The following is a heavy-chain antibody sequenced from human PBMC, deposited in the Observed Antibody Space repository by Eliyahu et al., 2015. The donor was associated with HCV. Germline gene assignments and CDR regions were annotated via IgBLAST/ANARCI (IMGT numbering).Heavy chain of an antibody. Sequence: QITLKESGPTLVKSTQTLTLTCTFSGSSLSTPGLGMGWIRQPPGKALEWLALIFWNDDERYSPSLKSRLTIFKDASKSLVVLTMTNMDPVDTATYYCARAVTAAPVLGAFDIWGQGTMVTVSS. CDR3: ARAVTAAPVLGAFDI. J-gene: IGHJ3*02. CDR1: GSSLSTPGLG. CDR2: IFWNDDE. V-gene: IGHV2-5*01. D-gene: IGHD6-13*01.